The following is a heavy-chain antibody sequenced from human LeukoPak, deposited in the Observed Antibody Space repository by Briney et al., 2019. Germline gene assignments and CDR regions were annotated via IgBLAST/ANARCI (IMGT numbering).Heavy chain of an antibody. CDR2: INPQSGST. V-gene: IGHV1-2*02. J-gene: IGHJ5*02. Sequence: ASVKISCKASGYTFTGHFIHWVRQAPGQGLEWMGWINPQSGSTSYAQPFQGRVVMTLDTSVNSVYMEMSSLGYDDTATYFCARDRADEYSAGSYVSFDPWGRGTLVTVSS. CDR3: ARDRADEYSAGSYVSFDP. CDR1: GYTFTGHF. D-gene: IGHD3-10*01.